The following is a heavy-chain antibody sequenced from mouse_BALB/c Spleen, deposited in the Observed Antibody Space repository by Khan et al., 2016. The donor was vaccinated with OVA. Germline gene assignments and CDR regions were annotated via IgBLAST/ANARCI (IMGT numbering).Heavy chain of an antibody. Sequence: VQLQESGAELARPGASVKMSCKASGYIFTSYMIHWVKQRPGQGLEWIGDINPSSDYNNYNQKFKDKATLTADKSSSTAYMQLSSLTSEDSAVDYCARGGYGSFGYWGQGTLVTVSA. CDR3: ARGGYGSFGY. D-gene: IGHD1-1*01. J-gene: IGHJ3*01. CDR2: INPSSDYN. V-gene: IGHV1-4*01. CDR1: GYIFTSYM.